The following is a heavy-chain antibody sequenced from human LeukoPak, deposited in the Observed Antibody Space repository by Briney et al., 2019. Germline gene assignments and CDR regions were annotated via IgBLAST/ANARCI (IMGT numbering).Heavy chain of an antibody. J-gene: IGHJ4*02. V-gene: IGHV1-18*01. D-gene: IGHD2-2*01. CDR3: ARGADCSSTSCKFDY. CDR1: GYTFSIYA. CDR2: ISAYSGAI. Sequence: ASVKVSCKASGYTFSIYAVSWVRQAPGQGLEWMGWISAYSGAIDYAQKLQDRVTITIDTSTTTAYMELRSMTSDDTAVYYCARGADCSSTSCKFDYWGQGTLVTVSS.